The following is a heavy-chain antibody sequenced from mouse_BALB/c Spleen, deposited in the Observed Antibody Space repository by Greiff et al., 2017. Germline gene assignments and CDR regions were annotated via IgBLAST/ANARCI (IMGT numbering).Heavy chain of an antibody. CDR1: GFTFSDYY. D-gene: IGHD1-1*01. Sequence: EVQGVESGGGLVKPGGSLKLSCAASGFTFSDYYMYWVRQTPEKRLEWVATISDGGSYTYYPDSVKGRFTISRDNAKNNLYLQMSSLKSEDTAMYYCARGYYGSSYLFDYWGQGTTLTVSS. J-gene: IGHJ2*01. CDR2: ISDGGSYT. V-gene: IGHV5-4*02. CDR3: ARGYYGSSYLFDY.